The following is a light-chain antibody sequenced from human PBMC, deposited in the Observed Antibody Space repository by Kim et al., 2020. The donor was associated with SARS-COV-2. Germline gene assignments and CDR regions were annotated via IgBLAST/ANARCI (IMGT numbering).Light chain of an antibody. Sequence: LSASVGARVPITCRASQSVTAWLAWYQQKPGKSPHLLISKTSTLGTGVHSRFRGNGYGREFTLTISSLRPDDFATYYCQQYYNYVTFGQGTKLEI. CDR3: QQYYNYVT. J-gene: IGKJ2*01. CDR2: KTS. CDR1: QSVTAW. V-gene: IGKV1-5*03.